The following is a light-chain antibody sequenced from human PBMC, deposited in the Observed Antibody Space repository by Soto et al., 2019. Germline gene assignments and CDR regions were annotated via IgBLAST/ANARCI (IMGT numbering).Light chain of an antibody. Sequence: IVFTESPPTLSLSPRERAPLSCRASQSVSSYLAWYQQKPGQAPRLLIYDASNRATGIPARFSGSGSGTDFTLTISSLEPEDFAVYYCQQRSNWPTFGQGTKVDIK. CDR1: QSVSSY. J-gene: IGKJ1*01. CDR3: QQRSNWPT. CDR2: DAS. V-gene: IGKV3-11*01.